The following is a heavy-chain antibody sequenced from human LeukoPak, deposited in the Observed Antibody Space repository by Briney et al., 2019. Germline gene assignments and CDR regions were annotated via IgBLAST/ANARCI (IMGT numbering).Heavy chain of an antibody. J-gene: IGHJ4*02. CDR3: SKDLTQGDGYWDNDN. D-gene: IGHD5-24*01. CDR1: GFTFSVYA. CDR2: IIGAGTT. Sequence: GGSLRLSCAASGFTFSVYALSWVRQAPGKGLEWISCIIGAGTTYYSDSAKGGFTVFRDQAGNTVFFRLKSLRAADYAVVYCSKDLTQGDGYWDNDNWGQGALVTVSS. V-gene: IGHV3-23*01.